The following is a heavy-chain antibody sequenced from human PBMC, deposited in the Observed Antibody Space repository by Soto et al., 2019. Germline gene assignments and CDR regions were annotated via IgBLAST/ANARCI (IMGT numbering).Heavy chain of an antibody. CDR2: INHSGST. CDR1: GGSFSGYY. Sequence: TLSLTCAVYGGSFSGYYWSWIRQPPGKGLEWIGEINHSGSTNYNPSLKSRVTISVDTSKNQFSLKLSSVTAADTAVYYCARGVVVAATGGWFDPWGQGTLVTVSS. V-gene: IGHV4-34*01. D-gene: IGHD2-15*01. J-gene: IGHJ5*02. CDR3: ARGVVVAATGGWFDP.